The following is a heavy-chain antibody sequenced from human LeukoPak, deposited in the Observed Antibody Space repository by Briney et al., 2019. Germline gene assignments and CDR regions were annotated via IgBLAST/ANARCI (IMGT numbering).Heavy chain of an antibody. V-gene: IGHV3-48*03. Sequence: GGSLRLSCAASGFTFSSYEMNWVRQSPGKGLEWISYIRSCSNTIYYADSVKGRFTMCRDNAKNSLYLQMNSLRAEDTAVYYCARQTPSLDPWGQGTLVTVPS. CDR3: ARQTPSLDP. CDR2: IRSCSNTI. J-gene: IGHJ5*02. CDR1: GFTFSSYE.